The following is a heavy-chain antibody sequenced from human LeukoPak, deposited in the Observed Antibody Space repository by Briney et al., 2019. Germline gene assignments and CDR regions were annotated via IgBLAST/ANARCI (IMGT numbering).Heavy chain of an antibody. CDR1: GGSIDSNY. CDR3: ARAMRVDRFFDY. CDR2: IHDDGST. J-gene: IGHJ4*02. V-gene: IGHV4-59*08. D-gene: IGHD5-12*01. Sequence: PSETLSLTCTVSGGSIDSNYWSWIRQPPGKGLEWIGYIHDDGSTNFNPSLQSRVIISVDTSKSQFSLQLTSVTAADTAVYYCARAMRVDRFFDYWGQGILVTVSS.